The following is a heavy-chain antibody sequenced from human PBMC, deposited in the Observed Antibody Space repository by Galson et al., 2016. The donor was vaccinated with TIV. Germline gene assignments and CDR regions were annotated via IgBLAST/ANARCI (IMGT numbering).Heavy chain of an antibody. V-gene: IGHV2-70*11. J-gene: IGHJ4*02. CDR3: ARTPDYYGTSHSHFDY. D-gene: IGHD3-10*01. CDR2: IDWDDDK. Sequence: PALVKPTQTVTLTCTFSGFSLNTDGMCVNRIRQPPGKALEWLARIDWDDDKYYSPFLKTRLTISKDTTKNQVVLTLTDMDPVDTATYYCARTPDYYGTSHSHFDYWGQGSRVTVSS. CDR1: GFSLNTDGMC.